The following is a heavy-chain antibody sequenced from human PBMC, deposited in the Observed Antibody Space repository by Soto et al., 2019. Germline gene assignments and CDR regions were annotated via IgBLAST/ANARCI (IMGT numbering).Heavy chain of an antibody. J-gene: IGHJ5*02. CDR2: IIPIFGTA. CDR3: ARMVTTVVRRGWFDP. D-gene: IGHD4-17*01. CDR1: GGTFSSYA. Sequence: QVQLVQSGAEVTKPGSSVKVSCTASGGTFSSYAISWVRQAPGQGLEWIGGIIPIFGTANYAQKFQGRVTITADESTSTAYMELSSLRSEDTAVYYCARMVTTVVRRGWFDPCGQGTLVTVSA. V-gene: IGHV1-69*01.